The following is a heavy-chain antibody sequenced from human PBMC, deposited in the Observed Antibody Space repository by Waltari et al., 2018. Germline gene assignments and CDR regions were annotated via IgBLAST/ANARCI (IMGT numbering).Heavy chain of an antibody. CDR1: GFTPSSSA. CDR2: ISASGGST. V-gene: IGHV3-23*01. Sequence: DVQLLESGGGLVQSGGSLRLSCAASGFTPSSSAMTWVRQAPGKGLEWVSAISASGGSTYYADSVKGRFTISRDNSKNTMYLQMNSLRAEDSAVYYCATSQFNYAFYFDYWGQGTLVTVSS. D-gene: IGHD3-16*01. J-gene: IGHJ4*02. CDR3: ATSQFNYAFYFDY.